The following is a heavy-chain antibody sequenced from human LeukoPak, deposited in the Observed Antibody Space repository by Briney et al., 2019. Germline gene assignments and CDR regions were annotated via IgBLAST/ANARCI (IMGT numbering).Heavy chain of an antibody. CDR1: GGSISSYY. CDR2: IYYSGST. CDR3: GRSIDEIDNWFDP. V-gene: IGHV4-59*01. J-gene: IGHJ5*02. Sequence: PSETLSLTCTVSGGSISSYYWSWIRQPPGKGLEWVGYIYYSGSTNYNPSLKSRGTISVDTSKNQFTLKLSSVTAADTAVYYCGRSIDEIDNWFDPWGQGTLVTVSS. D-gene: IGHD2/OR15-2a*01.